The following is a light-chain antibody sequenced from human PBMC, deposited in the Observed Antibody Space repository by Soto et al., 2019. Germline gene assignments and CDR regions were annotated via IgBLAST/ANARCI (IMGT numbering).Light chain of an antibody. Sequence: QSALTQPRSVSGSPGQSVTISCTGTYSDIGSYNDVSWYQHHPAKAPRLMIFDVSHRPSGVPDRFSGSKSGNTASLTISGLQTEDEADYYCCSYARTYRLMIFGEGTKLTVL. CDR2: DVS. V-gene: IGLV2-11*01. J-gene: IGLJ2*01. CDR3: CSYARTYRLMI. CDR1: YSDIGSYND.